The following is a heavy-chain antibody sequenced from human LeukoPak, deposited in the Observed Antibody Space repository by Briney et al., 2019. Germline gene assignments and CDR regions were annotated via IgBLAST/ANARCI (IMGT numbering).Heavy chain of an antibody. CDR1: GFTFSSYA. CDR3: AKAHWGSGPYYYYYMDV. D-gene: IGHD7-27*01. Sequence: GGSLRLSCAASGFTFSSYAMSWVRQAPGKGLEWVSAISGSGGSTYYADSVKGRFTISRDNSKNTLYLQVNSLRAEDTAVYYCAKAHWGSGPYYYYYMDVWGKGTTVTVSS. V-gene: IGHV3-23*01. J-gene: IGHJ6*03. CDR2: ISGSGGST.